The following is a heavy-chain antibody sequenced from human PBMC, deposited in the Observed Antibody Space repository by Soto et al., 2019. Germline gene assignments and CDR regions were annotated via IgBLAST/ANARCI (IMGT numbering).Heavy chain of an antibody. Sequence: GGSLRLSCTASGFTFTNAWMSWVRQAPGKGLGWVAVISHDGTVKYYADSVKGRFTISRDNFQNTLDLQMDSLRAEDTAVYYCAKERDTRSSSRFDSWGQGTLVTVSS. CDR1: GFTFTNAW. CDR2: ISHDGTVK. CDR3: AKERDTRSSSRFDS. D-gene: IGHD5-18*01. V-gene: IGHV3-30*18. J-gene: IGHJ4*02.